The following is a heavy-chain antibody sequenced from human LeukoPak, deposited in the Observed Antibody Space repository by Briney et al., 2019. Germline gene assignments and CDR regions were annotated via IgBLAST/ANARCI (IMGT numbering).Heavy chain of an antibody. D-gene: IGHD2-21*02. J-gene: IGHJ4*02. Sequence: GGSLRLSCVASGFPFSSYWMTWVRQAPGKGLEWVSYISSSGSTIYYADSVKGRFTISRDNAKNSLYLQMNSLRAEDTAVYYCARAYCGGDCYSISPFDYWAREPWSPSPQ. CDR3: ARAYCGGDCYSISPFDY. V-gene: IGHV3-48*04. CDR1: GFPFSSYW. CDR2: ISSSGSTI.